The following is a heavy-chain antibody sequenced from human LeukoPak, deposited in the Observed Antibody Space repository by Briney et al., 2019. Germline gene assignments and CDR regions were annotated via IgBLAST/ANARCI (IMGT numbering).Heavy chain of an antibody. CDR2: INPSGGST. CDR3: ARGRLVVVPAAIPNWASFDY. D-gene: IGHD2-2*01. J-gene: IGHJ4*02. Sequence: ASVKVSCKASGYTFTSYYMHWVRQAPGQGLEWMGIINPSGGSTSYAQKFQGRVTMTRDTSTSTVYMELSSLRSEDTAVYYCARGRLVVVPAAIPNWASFDYWGQETLVTVSS. CDR1: GYTFTSYY. V-gene: IGHV1-46*03.